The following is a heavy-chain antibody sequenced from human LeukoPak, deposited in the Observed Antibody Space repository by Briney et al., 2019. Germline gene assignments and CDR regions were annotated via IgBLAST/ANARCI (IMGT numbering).Heavy chain of an antibody. CDR2: ISYDESNK. J-gene: IGHJ4*02. CDR1: GFTFSSYG. CDR3: ANEGTVRDFDY. D-gene: IGHD1-1*01. Sequence: GRSLRLSCAASGFTFSSYGMHWVRQAPGKGLEWVAIISYDESNKYYADSVQGRFTISRDNSKNTLYLQMNSLRAEDTAVYYCANEGTVRDFDYWGQGSLVTVSS. V-gene: IGHV3-30*18.